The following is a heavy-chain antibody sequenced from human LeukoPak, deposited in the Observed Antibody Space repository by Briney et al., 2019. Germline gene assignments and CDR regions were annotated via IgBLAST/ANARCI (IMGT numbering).Heavy chain of an antibody. CDR3: ARGAGPQKAEFDY. CDR2: INPNSGGT. J-gene: IGHJ4*02. Sequence: ASVKVSCKASGYTFTGYYIQWVRQAPGQGLEWMGWINPNSGGTNNAQKFQGRVTMTRDTSISTAYMELSRLTSDDTAVYYCARGAGPQKAEFDYWGQGTLVTVSS. CDR1: GYTFTGYY. D-gene: IGHD6-19*01. V-gene: IGHV1-2*02.